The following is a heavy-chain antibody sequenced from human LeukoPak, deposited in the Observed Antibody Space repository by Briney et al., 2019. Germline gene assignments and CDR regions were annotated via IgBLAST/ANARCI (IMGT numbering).Heavy chain of an antibody. CDR2: IYDSGST. D-gene: IGHD3-10*01. Sequence: SETLSLTCTVSGGSISSGGYYWSWIRQHPGKGLDGFGYIYDSGSTYYNPSLKGRVTISVDTSKNQFSLKLSSVTAADTVVYYCARGLVRGVIDYWGQGTLVTISS. CDR1: GGSISSGGYY. J-gene: IGHJ4*02. CDR3: ARGLVRGVIDY. V-gene: IGHV4-31*03.